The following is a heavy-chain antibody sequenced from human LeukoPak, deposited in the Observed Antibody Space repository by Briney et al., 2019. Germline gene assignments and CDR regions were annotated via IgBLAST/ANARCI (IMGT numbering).Heavy chain of an antibody. D-gene: IGHD3-9*01. J-gene: IGHJ4*02. CDR3: AKVLHYDILTGYSPYFDY. V-gene: IGHV3-23*01. CDR1: GFTFSSYA. Sequence: GGSLRLSCAASGFTFSSYAMTWVRQAPGKWLEWVSAISGSGASTYYADSVKGRFTISRDNSKNTLYLQMNSLRAEDTAVYYCAKVLHYDILTGYSPYFDYWGQGTLVTVSS. CDR2: ISGSGAST.